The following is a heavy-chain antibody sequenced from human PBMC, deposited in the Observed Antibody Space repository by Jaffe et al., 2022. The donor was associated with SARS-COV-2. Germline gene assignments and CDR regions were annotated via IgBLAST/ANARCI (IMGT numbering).Heavy chain of an antibody. V-gene: IGHV3-30*18. CDR1: GFTFSSYG. Sequence: QVQLVESGGGVVQPGRSLRLSCAASGFTFSSYGMHWVRQAPGKGLEWVAVISYDGSNKYYADSVKGRFTISRDNSKNTLYLQMNSLRAEDTAVYYCAKDLERFGELAIDYWGQGTLVTVSS. J-gene: IGHJ4*02. CDR3: AKDLERFGELAIDY. D-gene: IGHD3-10*01. CDR2: ISYDGSNK.